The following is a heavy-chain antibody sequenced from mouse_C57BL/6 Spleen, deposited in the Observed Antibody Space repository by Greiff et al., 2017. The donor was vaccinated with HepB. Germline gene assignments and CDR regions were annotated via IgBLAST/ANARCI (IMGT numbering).Heavy chain of an antibody. V-gene: IGHV1-4*01. J-gene: IGHJ2*01. CDR1: GYTFTSDT. Sequence: VQLQQSGAELARPGASVKMSCKASGYTFTSDTMHWVKQRPGQGLEWIGYINPSSGYTKYKQKFKDKATLTADKSSSTAYMQLSSLTSEDSAVYYCAREGGNYWGQGTTLTVSS. CDR2: INPSSGYT. CDR3: AREGGNY.